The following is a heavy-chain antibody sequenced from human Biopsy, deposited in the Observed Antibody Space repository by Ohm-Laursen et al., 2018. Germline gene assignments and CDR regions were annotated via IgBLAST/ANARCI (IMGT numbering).Heavy chain of an antibody. Sequence: SLRLSCAASGFSFSSYGMHWVRQAPGKGLEWVAIKWYDGSSDYYADSVKGRFTISRDNSRNTVYLQMNSLRAEDTAIYYCARDPIVGSKADGMDVWGQGTTVTVSS. CDR2: KWYDGSSD. CDR1: GFSFSSYG. D-gene: IGHD1-26*01. J-gene: IGHJ6*02. CDR3: ARDPIVGSKADGMDV. V-gene: IGHV3-33*08.